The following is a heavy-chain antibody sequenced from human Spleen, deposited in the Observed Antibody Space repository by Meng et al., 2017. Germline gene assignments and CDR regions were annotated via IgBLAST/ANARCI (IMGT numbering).Heavy chain of an antibody. CDR3: ARDVAGRGGY. Sequence: EGRVGGAGGGLFRPGGSLRLSCAASGFTFSSYWMPWVRQTPGKGLVWVARINTDGTTTTYADSVKGRFTISRDNAKNTLYLQMNSLRGEDTAVYYCARDVAGRGGYWGQGTLVTVSS. J-gene: IGHJ4*02. D-gene: IGHD1-26*01. CDR1: GFTFSSYW. V-gene: IGHV3-74*01. CDR2: INTDGTTT.